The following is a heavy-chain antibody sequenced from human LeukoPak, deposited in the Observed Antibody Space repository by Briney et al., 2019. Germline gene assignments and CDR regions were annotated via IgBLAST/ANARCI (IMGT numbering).Heavy chain of an antibody. J-gene: IGHJ4*02. D-gene: IGHD6-19*01. CDR3: AKDRYSSGWRTYFDY. Sequence: GGSLRLSCAASGFTFSSYAMSWVRQAPGKGLEWVSAISGSGGSTYYADSVKGRFTISRDNSKNTLYLQMNSLRAEDTAIYYCAKDRYSSGWRTYFDYWGQGTLVTVSS. V-gene: IGHV3-23*01. CDR1: GFTFSSYA. CDR2: ISGSGGST.